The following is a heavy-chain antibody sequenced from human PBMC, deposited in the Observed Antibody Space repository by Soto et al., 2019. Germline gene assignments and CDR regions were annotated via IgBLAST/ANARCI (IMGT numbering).Heavy chain of an antibody. J-gene: IGHJ4*02. CDR3: VTTGEGATFGY. D-gene: IGHD3-10*02. CDR2: INSDGSGT. Sequence: EVQLVESGGGLVQPGGSVRLSCVASGFTFSAYWMHWVRQVPGKGLVWVSHINSDGSGTNFADSVKGRFTISRDNAKNTLYLQMNSLRAEDTAVYYCVTTGEGATFGYWGQGTLVTVSS. CDR1: GFTFSAYW. V-gene: IGHV3-74*01.